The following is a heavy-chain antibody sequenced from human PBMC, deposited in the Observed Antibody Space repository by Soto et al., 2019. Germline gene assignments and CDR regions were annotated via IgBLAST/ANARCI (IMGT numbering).Heavy chain of an antibody. J-gene: IGHJ4*02. CDR1: GGSISSGGYS. CDR2: IYYSGST. Sequence: PSETLSLTCAVSGGSISSGGYSWSWIRQPPGKGLEWIGYIYYSGSTYYNPSLKSRVTISVDTSKNQFSLKLSSVTAADTAVYYCARRASSSWYFDYWGQGTLVTVSS. V-gene: IGHV4-30-2*03. CDR3: ARRASSSWYFDY. D-gene: IGHD6-13*01.